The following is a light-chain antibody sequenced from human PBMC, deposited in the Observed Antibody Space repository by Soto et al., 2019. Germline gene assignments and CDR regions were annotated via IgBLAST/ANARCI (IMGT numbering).Light chain of an antibody. V-gene: IGLV2-14*01. CDR2: EVS. Sequence: QSVLTQPASVSGSPGQSITISCTGTSSDVGGYNYVSWYQQYPGKAPKLMIYEVSNRPSGVSNRFSGSKSGNTASLTISGLQGEDEADYYCSSYTSSSTPFYVFGTGTKVTVL. J-gene: IGLJ1*01. CDR1: SSDVGGYNY. CDR3: SSYTSSSTPFYV.